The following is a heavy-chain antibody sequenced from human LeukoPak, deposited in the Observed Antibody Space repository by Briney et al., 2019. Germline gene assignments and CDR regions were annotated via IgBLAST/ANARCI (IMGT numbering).Heavy chain of an antibody. J-gene: IGHJ4*02. CDR1: GFSLSSYT. D-gene: IGHD1-26*01. CDR3: ARGSGSYDY. V-gene: IGHV3-21*01. CDR2: ITSTSSYI. Sequence: PGRSLRLSCAASGFSLSSYTMNWVRQAPGKGLEWVSSITSTSSYIYYADSVKGRFTISRDNAKNSLYLQMNSLRAEDTAVYYCARGSGSYDYWGQGTLVTVSS.